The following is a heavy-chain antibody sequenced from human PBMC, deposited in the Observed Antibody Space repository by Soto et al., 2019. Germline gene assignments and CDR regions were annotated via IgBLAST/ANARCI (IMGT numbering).Heavy chain of an antibody. CDR1: GFTFSRYN. J-gene: IGHJ4*02. D-gene: IGHD2-15*01. Sequence: EVQLVESGEGLVQPGGSLRLSCAASGFTFSRYNIHWIRQAPGKGLEFVSAISRSGDRTYYADSVKGRFTITRDNSQNTVWLQMGSLRAEDMAVYYCARARCSSGQCYYFDYWGRGALVSVSS. CDR3: ARARCSSGQCYYFDY. V-gene: IGHV3-64*02. CDR2: ISRSGDRT.